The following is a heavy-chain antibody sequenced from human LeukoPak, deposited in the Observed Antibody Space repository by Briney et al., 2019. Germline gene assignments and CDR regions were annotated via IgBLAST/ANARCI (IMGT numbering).Heavy chain of an antibody. Sequence: SQTLSLTCAISGDSVSRDSIAWNWIRQSPSRGLEWLGRTYYRSTWYNDYAVSVKGRITINPDTSKNQFSLHLDSVTPEDTAVYYCARGLGWPYFDYWGQGTLVTVSS. J-gene: IGHJ4*02. V-gene: IGHV6-1*01. CDR2: TYYRSTWYN. CDR3: ARGLGWPYFDY. D-gene: IGHD5-24*01. CDR1: GDSVSRDSIA.